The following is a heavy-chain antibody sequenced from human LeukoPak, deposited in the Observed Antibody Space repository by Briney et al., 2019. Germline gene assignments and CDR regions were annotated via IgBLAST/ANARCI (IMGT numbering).Heavy chain of an antibody. V-gene: IGHV4-38-2*02. J-gene: IGHJ3*02. CDR2: IYHSGST. CDR3: ARDGYYYDSSGYYAFDI. D-gene: IGHD3-22*01. Sequence: SETLSLTCTVSGYSISSGYYWGWIRQPPGKGLEWIGSIYHSGSTYYNPSLKSRLTISVDTSKNKFSLKLSSVTAADTAVYFCARDGYYYDSSGYYAFDIWDQGTTVTVSS. CDR1: GYSISSGYY.